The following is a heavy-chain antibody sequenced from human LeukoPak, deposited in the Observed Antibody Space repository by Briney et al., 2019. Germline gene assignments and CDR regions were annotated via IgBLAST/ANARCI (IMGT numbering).Heavy chain of an antibody. D-gene: IGHD2-2*01. Sequence: PGGSLRLSCAASGFTFSSYSMNWVRQAPGKGLEWVSSMSGSGDATEYAASVKGRFTISRDNAKNSLYLQMNSLRAEDTALYYCATGVPAGYWGQGTLVTVSS. CDR3: ATGVPAGY. V-gene: IGHV3-21*04. J-gene: IGHJ4*02. CDR2: MSGSGDAT. CDR1: GFTFSSYS.